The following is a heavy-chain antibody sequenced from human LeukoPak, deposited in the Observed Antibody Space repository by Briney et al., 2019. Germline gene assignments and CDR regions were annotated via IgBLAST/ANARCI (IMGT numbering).Heavy chain of an antibody. CDR2: ISGSGGST. V-gene: IGHV3-23*01. Sequence: GGSLGLACAAAGFTVSSEGMSWGRQAPGKGLEWVSAISGSGGSTYYADSVKGRFTISRDNSKNTLYLQMNSLRAEDAAVYYCAKDPEWSPGPGGWFDPWGQGTLVTVSS. CDR3: AKDPEWSPGPGGWFDP. D-gene: IGHD3-3*01. J-gene: IGHJ5*02. CDR1: GFTVSSEG.